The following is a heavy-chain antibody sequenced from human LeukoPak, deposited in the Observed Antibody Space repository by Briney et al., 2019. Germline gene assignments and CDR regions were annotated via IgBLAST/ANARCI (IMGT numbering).Heavy chain of an antibody. CDR1: GFTFSSYW. CDR3: ARDRLLWFGEFELFDY. D-gene: IGHD3-10*01. J-gene: IGHJ4*02. V-gene: IGHV3-74*01. Sequence: GGSLRLSCAASGFTFSSYWMHWVRRAPGKGLVWVSRINSDGSSTSYADSVKGRFTISRDNAKNTLYLQMNSLRAEDTAVYYCARDRLLWFGEFELFDYWGQGTLVTVSS. CDR2: INSDGSST.